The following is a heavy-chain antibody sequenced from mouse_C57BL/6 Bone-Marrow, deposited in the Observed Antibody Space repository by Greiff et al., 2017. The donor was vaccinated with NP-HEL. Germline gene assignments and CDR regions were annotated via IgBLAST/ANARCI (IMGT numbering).Heavy chain of an antibody. D-gene: IGHD1-1*01. J-gene: IGHJ3*01. V-gene: IGHV1-18*01. CDR1: GYTFTDYN. Sequence: VQLQQSGPELVKPGASVKIPCKASGYTFTDYNMDWVKQSHGKSLEWIGDINPNNGGTIYNQKFKGKATLTVDKSSSTAYMELRSPTSEDTAVYYCARQYYGSSAWFAYWGQGTLVTVSA. CDR2: INPNNGGT. CDR3: ARQYYGSSAWFAY.